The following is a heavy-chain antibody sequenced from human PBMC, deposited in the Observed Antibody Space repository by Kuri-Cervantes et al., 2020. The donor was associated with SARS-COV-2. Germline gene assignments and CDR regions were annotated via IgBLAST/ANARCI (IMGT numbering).Heavy chain of an antibody. CDR3: AKSRIWFREIDV. D-gene: IGHD3-10*01. J-gene: IGHJ6*04. CDR2: IWYDGSNK. CDR1: GFTFSSYG. V-gene: IGHV3-33*06. Sequence: GESLKISCAASGFTFSSYGMHWVRQAPGKGLEWVAVIWYDGSNKYYADSVKGRFTISRDNSKNTLYLQMNSLRAEDTAVYYCAKSRIWFREIDVWGKGTTVTVSS.